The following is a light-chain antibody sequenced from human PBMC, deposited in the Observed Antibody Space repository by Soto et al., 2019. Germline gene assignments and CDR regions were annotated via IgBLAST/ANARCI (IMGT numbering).Light chain of an antibody. CDR2: EVS. CDR1: SSDVGGYNY. J-gene: IGLJ1*01. V-gene: IGLV2-8*01. Sequence: XXSCTGXSSDVGGYNYVSWYQQHPGKAPKLMIYEVSKRPSGVPDRFSGSKSGNTASLTVSGLQAEDEADYYCSSYAGSNNPYVFGTGTKVTVL. CDR3: SSYAGSNNPYV.